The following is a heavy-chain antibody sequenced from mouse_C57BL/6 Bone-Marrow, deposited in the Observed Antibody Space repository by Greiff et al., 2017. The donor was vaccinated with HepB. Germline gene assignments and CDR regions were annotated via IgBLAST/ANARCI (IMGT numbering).Heavy chain of an antibody. CDR1: GFSLTSYG. CDR2: IWSDGST. Sequence: VQLKESGPGLVAPSQSLSITCTVSGFSLTSYGIHWVRQPPGKGLEWLVVIWSDGSTTYNSALKSRPSISKDNSKSQVFLKMNSLQTDDTAMYYCARQGLRRDYYAMDYWGQGTSVTVSS. V-gene: IGHV2-6-1*01. J-gene: IGHJ4*01. CDR3: ARQGLRRDYYAMDY. D-gene: IGHD2-4*01.